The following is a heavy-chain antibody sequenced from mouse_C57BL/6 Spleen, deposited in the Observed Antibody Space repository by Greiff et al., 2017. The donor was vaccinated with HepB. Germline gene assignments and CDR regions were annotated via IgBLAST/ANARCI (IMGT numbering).Heavy chain of an antibody. D-gene: IGHD2-4*01. CDR3: ASSAYDYDLGDY. Sequence: QVQLQQPGAELVKPGASVKMSCKASGYTFTSYWITWVKQRPGQGLEWIGDSYPGSGSTNYNEKFKSKATLTVDTSSSTAYMQLSSLTSEDSAVYYCASSAYDYDLGDYWGQGTTLTVSS. CDR1: GYTFTSYW. V-gene: IGHV1-55*01. J-gene: IGHJ2*01. CDR2: SYPGSGST.